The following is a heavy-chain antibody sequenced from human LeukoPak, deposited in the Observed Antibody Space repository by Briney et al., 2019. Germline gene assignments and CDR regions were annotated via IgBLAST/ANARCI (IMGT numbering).Heavy chain of an antibody. CDR2: ISSSGSTI. V-gene: IGHV3-11*04. D-gene: IGHD6-13*01. CDR1: GFTFSDYY. CDR3: ARNMLVQEDAFDI. J-gene: IGHJ3*02. Sequence: PGGSLRLSCAASGFTFSDYYMSWIRQAPGKGLEWVSYISSSGSTIYYADSVKGRFTISRDNAKNSLYLQMNSLRAEDTAVYYCARNMLVQEDAFDIWGQGTMVTVSS.